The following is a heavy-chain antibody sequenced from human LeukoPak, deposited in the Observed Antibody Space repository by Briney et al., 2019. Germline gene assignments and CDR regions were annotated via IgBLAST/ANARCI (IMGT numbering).Heavy chain of an antibody. V-gene: IGHV4-59*08. CDR2: IYYSGST. Sequence: PSETLSLTCTVSGGSISSFYWSWIRQPPGKGLEWIGYIYYSGSTNYNPSLKSRITISVDTSKNQFSLKLTSVTAADTAVYYCARLLDSGTSDYWGQGTLVTVSS. J-gene: IGHJ4*02. D-gene: IGHD3-10*01. CDR1: GGSISSFY. CDR3: ARLLDSGTSDY.